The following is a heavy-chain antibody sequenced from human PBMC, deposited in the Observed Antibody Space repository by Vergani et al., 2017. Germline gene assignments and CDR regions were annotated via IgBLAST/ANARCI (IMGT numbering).Heavy chain of an antibody. V-gene: IGHV4-30-4*01. D-gene: IGHD6-19*01. CDR2: IFYSGST. Sequence: QVQLQESGPGLVKPSQTLSLTCTVSGGSISSGDYYWSWIRQPPGKGLEWIGYIFYSGSTYYNPSLKSRVTIAVDTSKNQFPLKLSSVTAADTAVYYCARGWEYYSSGWYIRGSSYFDYWGQGTLVTVSS. CDR3: ARGWEYYSSGWYIRGSSYFDY. CDR1: GGSISSGDYY. J-gene: IGHJ4*02.